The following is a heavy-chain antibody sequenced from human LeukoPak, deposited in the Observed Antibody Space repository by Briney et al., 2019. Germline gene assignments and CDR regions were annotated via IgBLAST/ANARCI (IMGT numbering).Heavy chain of an antibody. D-gene: IGHD1/OR15-1a*01. Sequence: PSETLSLTCSVSGVSINTYFWSWIRQPPGKGLEWIGYVYYNGITNYNPSLKSRVSISLDTSKNQFSLRLNSVTAAETAVYYCVSQLGGTTFHWGQGTLVTVSS. CDR2: VYYNGIT. J-gene: IGHJ4*02. CDR1: GVSINTYF. V-gene: IGHV4-59*01. CDR3: VSQLGGTTFH.